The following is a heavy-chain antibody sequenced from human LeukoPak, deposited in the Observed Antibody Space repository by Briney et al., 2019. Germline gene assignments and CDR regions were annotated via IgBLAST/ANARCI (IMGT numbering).Heavy chain of an antibody. J-gene: IGHJ4*02. Sequence: GGSLRLSCAASGFTFSSYSMNWVRQAPGKGLEWVSSISSSSSYIYYADSVKGRFTISRDNAKNSLYLQMSSLRAEDTAVYYCARATGILSSGYYYYFDYWGQGTLVTVSS. CDR3: ARATGILSSGYYYYFDY. CDR1: GFTFSSYS. CDR2: ISSSSSYI. V-gene: IGHV3-21*01. D-gene: IGHD3-22*01.